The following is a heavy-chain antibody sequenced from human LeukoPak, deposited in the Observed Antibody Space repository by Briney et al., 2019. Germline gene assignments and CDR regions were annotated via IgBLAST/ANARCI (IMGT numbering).Heavy chain of an antibody. J-gene: IGHJ4*02. CDR3: AKDVTHYDSSGYYFDY. Sequence: GGSLRLSCAVSGFSVRSNYMTWVRQAPGKGLEWVSVIYAGGSTYYGDSVRGRFTTSRDNSKSTLYLQMNSLRVEDTAVYYCAKDVTHYDSSGYYFDYWGQGTLVTVSS. V-gene: IGHV3-53*01. CDR1: GFSVRSNY. CDR2: IYAGGST. D-gene: IGHD3-22*01.